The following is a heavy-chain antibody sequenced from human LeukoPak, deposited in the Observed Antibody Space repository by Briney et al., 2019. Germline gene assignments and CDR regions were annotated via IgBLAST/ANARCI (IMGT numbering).Heavy chain of an antibody. D-gene: IGHD3-10*01. CDR1: GYTFTGYY. CDR2: INPNSGGT. J-gene: IGHJ4*02. V-gene: IGHV1-2*02. CDR3: AVWFGEFLYYFDY. Sequence: ASVKVSCKASGYTFTGYYMHWVRQAPGQRLEWMGWINPNSGGTNYAQKFQGRVTMTRDTSIGTAYMELSRLRSDDTAVYYCAVWFGEFLYYFDYWGQGTLVTVSS.